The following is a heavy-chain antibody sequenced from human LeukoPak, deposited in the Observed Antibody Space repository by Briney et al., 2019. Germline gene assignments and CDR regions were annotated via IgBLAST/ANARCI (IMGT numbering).Heavy chain of an antibody. J-gene: IGHJ4*02. D-gene: IGHD3-22*01. CDR2: ISIQGALT. CDR1: GFTFSIYA. CDR3: TKDRPNYYGSNGHYYRQNGDF. Sequence: GGSLTLSCAASGFTFSIYAMSWVRQAPGRGLEWVSSISIQGALTFYADSVKGRFTLSRDNSESTLYLQMNILRAEDTAKYYCTKDRPNYYGSNGHYYRQNGDFWGQGTLVTVSS. V-gene: IGHV3-23*01.